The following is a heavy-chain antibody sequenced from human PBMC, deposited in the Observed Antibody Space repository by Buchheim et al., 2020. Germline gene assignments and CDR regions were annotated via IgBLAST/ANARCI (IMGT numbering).Heavy chain of an antibody. CDR1: GGSISSYY. CDR3: ARVAKYSSAWDFDY. J-gene: IGHJ4*02. CDR2: IYYSGST. V-gene: IGHV4-59*01. D-gene: IGHD6-19*01. Sequence: QVQLQESGPGLVKPSETLSLTCTVSGGSISSYYWSWIRQPPGKGLEWIGYIYYSGSTNYNPSLKSRVTISVDTSTNQFFLRLSSVTAADTAVYYCARVAKYSSAWDFDYWGQGTL.